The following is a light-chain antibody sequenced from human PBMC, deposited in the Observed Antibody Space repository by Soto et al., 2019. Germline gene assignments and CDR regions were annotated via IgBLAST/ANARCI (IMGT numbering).Light chain of an antibody. CDR1: QSVSTN. CDR2: AAS. Sequence: EIVMTQSPATLSVSPGERATLSCRASQSVSTNLAWYQQKPGQAPRLLIYAASVRATGIPARFSGSGSGTESPLTISSLHSEAFAVYYCQQYHERPPNLSFGGGTKVEIK. V-gene: IGKV3-15*01. CDR3: QQYHERPPNLS. J-gene: IGKJ4*01.